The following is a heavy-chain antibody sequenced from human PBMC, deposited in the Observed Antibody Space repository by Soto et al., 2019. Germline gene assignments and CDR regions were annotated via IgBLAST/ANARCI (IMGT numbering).Heavy chain of an antibody. D-gene: IGHD5-18*01. V-gene: IGHV1-18*04. J-gene: IGHJ4*02. CDR1: GYTFTSYG. CDR2: ISAYNGNT. CDR3: ARGHPGGVQLWVRLFDY. Sequence: ASVKVSCKASGYTFTSYGISWVRQAPGQGLEWMGWISAYNGNTNYAQKLQGRVTMTRDTSISTAYMELSRLRSDDTAVYYCARGHPGGVQLWVRLFDYWGQGTLVTVSS.